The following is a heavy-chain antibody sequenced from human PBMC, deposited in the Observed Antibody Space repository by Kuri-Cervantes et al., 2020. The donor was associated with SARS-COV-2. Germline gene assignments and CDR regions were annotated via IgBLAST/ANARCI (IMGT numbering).Heavy chain of an antibody. D-gene: IGHD6-6*01. CDR1: GGSISSSNW. Sequence: SETLSLTCAVSGGSISSSNWWSWVRQPPGKGLEWIGEINHSGSTNYNPSLKSRVTISVDTSKNQFSLKLSSVTAADTAVYYCARVPSTAARRCYYYMDVWGKGTTVTVSS. V-gene: IGHV4-4*02. CDR2: INHSGST. CDR3: ARVPSTAARRCYYYMDV. J-gene: IGHJ6*03.